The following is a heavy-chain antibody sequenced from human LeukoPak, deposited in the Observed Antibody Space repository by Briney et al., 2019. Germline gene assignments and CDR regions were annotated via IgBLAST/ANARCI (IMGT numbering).Heavy chain of an antibody. D-gene: IGHD3-10*01. CDR3: ARRPYYGSGSYYIVWWFDP. V-gene: IGHV4-34*01. Sequence: SETLSLTCAVYGGSFSGYYWSWIRQPPGKGLEWIGEINHSGSTNYNPSLKSRVTISVDTSKNQFYLKLSSVTAADTAVYYCARRPYYGSGSYYIVWWFDPWGQGTLGTVSS. CDR1: GGSFSGYY. J-gene: IGHJ5*02. CDR2: INHSGST.